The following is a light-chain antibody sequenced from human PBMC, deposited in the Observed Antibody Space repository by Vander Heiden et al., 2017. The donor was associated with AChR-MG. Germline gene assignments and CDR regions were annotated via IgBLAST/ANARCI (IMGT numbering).Light chain of an antibody. V-gene: IGLV2-14*03. Sequence: QSALTQPAAVSGSSGQSNTILCTGTSSDVGGCNYVSWYQQHPGKAPKLMIYDVSNRPSGVSNRFSGSKSGNTASLTISGLQAEDEADYYCSSYTSSSTSVVFGGGTKLTVL. J-gene: IGLJ2*01. CDR2: DVS. CDR3: SSYTSSSTSVV. CDR1: SSDVGGCNY.